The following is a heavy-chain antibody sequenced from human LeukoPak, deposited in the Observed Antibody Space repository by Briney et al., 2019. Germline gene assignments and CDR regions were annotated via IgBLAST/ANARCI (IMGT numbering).Heavy chain of an antibody. J-gene: IGHJ6*03. CDR2: IKQDGSEN. Sequence: GGSLRLSCAASGFTFSSYWLSWVRQPPGKGLEWVADIKQDGSENYYVDSVKGRFTISRDNAKNSLYLQMNGLRAEDTAVYHCARDKAAAGMFYYYYMDVWGEGTTVTVSS. V-gene: IGHV3-7*01. CDR1: GFTFSSYW. CDR3: ARDKAAAGMFYYYYMDV. D-gene: IGHD6-13*01.